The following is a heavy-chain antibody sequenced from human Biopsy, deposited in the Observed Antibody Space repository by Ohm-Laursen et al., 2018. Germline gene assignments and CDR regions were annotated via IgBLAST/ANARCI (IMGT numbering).Heavy chain of an antibody. CDR2: IFYRGST. CDR3: ARDYDTSGYYYVS. D-gene: IGHD3-22*01. Sequence: PGTLSLTWAVSGGSIGNNNYYWGWIRQPPGKGLEWIGSIFYRGSTHYKPSLKSRVNISVDTSKNQFSLKLNSVTAADTAVYYCARDYDTSGYYYVSWGQGTLVTVSS. CDR1: GGSIGNNNYY. V-gene: IGHV4-39*01. J-gene: IGHJ5*02.